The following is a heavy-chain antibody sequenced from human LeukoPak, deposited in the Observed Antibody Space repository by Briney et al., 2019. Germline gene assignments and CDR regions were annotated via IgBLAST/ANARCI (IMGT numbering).Heavy chain of an antibody. D-gene: IGHD3-22*01. J-gene: IGHJ4*02. V-gene: IGHV3-21*04. CDR3: ATPLDYYDRSDSHQGGD. CDR2: ISGSGTYI. CDR1: GFTFSDYT. Sequence: GGSLRLSCAASGFTFSDYTMHWVRQAPGKGLEWVSSISGSGTYIYHADSVKGRFTISRDNAKNSLYLQMNSLRAEDTAVYYCATPLDYYDRSDSHQGGDWGQGTLVTVSS.